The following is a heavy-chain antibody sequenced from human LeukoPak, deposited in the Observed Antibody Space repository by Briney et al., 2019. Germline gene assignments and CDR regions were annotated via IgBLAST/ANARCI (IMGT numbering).Heavy chain of an antibody. J-gene: IGHJ6*03. CDR2: MSDIGRT. CDR1: GDSISSYY. Sequence: PSETLSLTCTVSGDSISSYYWSWIRQPPGKGLEWIGYMSDIGRTNYNPSLKSRVTMSLDTSKNQVSLKLSSVTAADTAVYYCARGVLVRCSSTSCYYYYMDVWGKGTTVTVSS. D-gene: IGHD2-2*01. CDR3: ARGVLVRCSSTSCYYYYMDV. V-gene: IGHV4-59*08.